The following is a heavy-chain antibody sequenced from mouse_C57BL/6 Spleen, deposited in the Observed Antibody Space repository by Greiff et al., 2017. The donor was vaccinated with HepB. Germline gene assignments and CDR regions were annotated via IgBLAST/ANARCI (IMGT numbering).Heavy chain of an antibody. J-gene: IGHJ3*01. Sequence: VQLQQSGPELVMPGASVKLSCKASGYTFTSYWMHWVKQRPGQGLEWIGEIDPSDSYTNYNQKFKGKSTLTVDKSSSTAYMQLSSLTSEDSAVYYCAISSYGFAYWGQGTLVTVSA. CDR3: AISSYGFAY. D-gene: IGHD1-1*01. CDR1: GYTFTSYW. CDR2: IDPSDSYT. V-gene: IGHV1-69*01.